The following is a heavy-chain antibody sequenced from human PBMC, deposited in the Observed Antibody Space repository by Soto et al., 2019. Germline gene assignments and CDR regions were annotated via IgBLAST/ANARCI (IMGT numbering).Heavy chain of an antibody. V-gene: IGHV1-2*04. Sequence: ASVKVSCKASGYTFTSYYMHWVRQAPGQGLEWMGWINPNSGGTNYAQKFQGWVTMTRDTSISTAYMELSRLRSDDTAVYYCARGGDYYYYGMDVWGQGTTVTVSS. CDR3: ARGGDYYYYGMDV. CDR2: INPNSGGT. CDR1: GYTFTSYY. J-gene: IGHJ6*02. D-gene: IGHD3-10*01.